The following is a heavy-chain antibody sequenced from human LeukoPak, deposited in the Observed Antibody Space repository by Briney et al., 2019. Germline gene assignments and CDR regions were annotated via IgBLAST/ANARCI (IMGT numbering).Heavy chain of an antibody. Sequence: PGGSLRLSCAASGFTFSSYGMHWVRQAPGKGLGWVAFIRYDGSNKYYADSVKGPFTICRDNSKNTMYLQMSSLRAEDAAVYYCAKGFSRRYYYDSGGSYWGQGTLVTVSA. CDR2: IRYDGSNK. V-gene: IGHV3-30*02. D-gene: IGHD3-22*01. J-gene: IGHJ4*02. CDR1: GFTFSSYG. CDR3: AKGFSRRYYYDSGGSY.